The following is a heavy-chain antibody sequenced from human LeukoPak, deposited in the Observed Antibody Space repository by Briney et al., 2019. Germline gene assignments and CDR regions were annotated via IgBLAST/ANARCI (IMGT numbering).Heavy chain of an antibody. CDR3: ARGVY. V-gene: IGHV3-30-3*01. CDR1: GFTFSSYA. J-gene: IGHJ4*02. CDR2: ISYDGSNK. Sequence: GRSLRLSCAASGFTFSSYAMHRVRQAPGKGLEWVAVISYDGSNKYYADSVKGRFTISRDNSKNTLYLQMNSLRAEDTAVYYCARGVYWGQGTLVTVSS.